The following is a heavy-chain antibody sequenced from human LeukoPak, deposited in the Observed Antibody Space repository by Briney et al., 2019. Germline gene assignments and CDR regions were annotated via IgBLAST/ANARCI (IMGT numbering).Heavy chain of an antibody. Sequence: ASVKVSCKASGYTFTSYAMNWVRQAPGQGLEWMGWINTNTGNPTYAQGFTGRFVFSLDTSVSTAYLQISSLKAEDTVVYYCARDLLPAPDYYDSSGYPNYYYYYGMDVWGQGTTVTVSS. CDR3: ARDLLPAPDYYDSSGYPNYYYYYGMDV. CDR2: INTNTGNP. D-gene: IGHD3-22*01. V-gene: IGHV7-4-1*02. CDR1: GYTFTSYA. J-gene: IGHJ6*02.